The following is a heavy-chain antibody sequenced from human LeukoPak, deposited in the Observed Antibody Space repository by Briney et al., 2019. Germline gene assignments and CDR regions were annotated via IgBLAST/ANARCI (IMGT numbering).Heavy chain of an antibody. CDR2: ISSSSSTI. D-gene: IGHD2-8*01. CDR1: GFTFRTYG. V-gene: IGHV3-48*01. Sequence: GGSLRLSCAASGFTFRTYGMHWVRQAPGKGLEWVSYISSSSSTIYYADSVKGRFTISRDNAKNSLYLQMNSLRAEDTAVYYCARGLIMGLDAFDIWGQGTMVTVSS. CDR3: ARGLIMGLDAFDI. J-gene: IGHJ3*02.